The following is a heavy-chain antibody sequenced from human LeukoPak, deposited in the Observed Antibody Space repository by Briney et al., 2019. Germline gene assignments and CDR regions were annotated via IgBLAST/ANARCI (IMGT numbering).Heavy chain of an antibody. CDR3: AKDQNYYGSGNSFDY. CDR1: GFTFSSYA. Sequence: GGSLRLSCAASGFTFSSYAMSWVRQAPGKGLEWVSVISGSGGSTFYAGSVKGRFTISRDNSKNTLYLQMNSLRVEDTAIYYCAKDQNYYGSGNSFDYWGQGTQVTVSS. CDR2: ISGSGGST. J-gene: IGHJ4*02. V-gene: IGHV3-23*01. D-gene: IGHD3-10*01.